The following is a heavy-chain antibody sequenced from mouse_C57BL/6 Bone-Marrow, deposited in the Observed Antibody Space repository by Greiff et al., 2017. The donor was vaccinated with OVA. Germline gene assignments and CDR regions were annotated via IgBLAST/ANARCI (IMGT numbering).Heavy chain of an antibody. CDR3: ARSGLYYDYDEAWFAY. CDR1: GYTFTDYY. V-gene: IGHV1-76*01. CDR2: IYPGSGNT. Sequence: VQLQQSGAELVRPGASVKLSCKASGYTFTDYYINWVKQRPGQGLEWIARIYPGSGNTYYNEKFKGKATLTAEKSSSTAYMQLSSLTSEDSAVYFCARSGLYYDYDEAWFAYWGQGTLVTVSA. D-gene: IGHD2-4*01. J-gene: IGHJ3*01.